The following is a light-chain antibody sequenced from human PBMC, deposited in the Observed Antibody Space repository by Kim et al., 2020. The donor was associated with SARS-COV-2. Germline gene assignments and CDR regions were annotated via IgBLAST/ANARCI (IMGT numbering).Light chain of an antibody. V-gene: IGLV3-19*01. CDR2: GKN. CDR3: NSRDSSGNHRGV. CDR1: SLRSYY. J-gene: IGLJ3*02. Sequence: SSELTQDPAVSVALGQTVRITCQGDSLRSYYASWXQQKPGQAPVLVIYGKNNRPSGIPDRFSGSSSGNTASLTITGAQAEDEADYYCNSRDSSGNHRGVF.